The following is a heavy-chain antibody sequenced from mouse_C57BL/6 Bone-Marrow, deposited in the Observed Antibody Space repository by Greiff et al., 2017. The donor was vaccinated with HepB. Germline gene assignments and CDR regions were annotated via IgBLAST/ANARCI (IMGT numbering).Heavy chain of an antibody. CDR3: ARGPLYAMDY. CDR1: GYTFTSYW. V-gene: IGHV1-69*01. CDR2: IDPSDSYT. Sequence: VQLQQPGAELVMPGASVKLSCKASGYTFTSYWMHWVKQRPGQGLEWIGEIDPSDSYTNYNQKFKGKSTLTVDKSSSTAYMQLSSLTSEDSAVYDCARGPLYAMDYWGQGTSVTVSS. J-gene: IGHJ4*01.